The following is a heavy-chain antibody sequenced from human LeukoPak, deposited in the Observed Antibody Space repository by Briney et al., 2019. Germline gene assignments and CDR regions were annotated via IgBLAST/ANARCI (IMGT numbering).Heavy chain of an antibody. CDR2: IRYDGSNK. CDR1: GFTFSSYG. CDR3: ARDPLIGSTYTTAWGY. J-gene: IGHJ4*02. Sequence: GGSLRLSCAASGFTFSSYGMHWVRQAPGKGLEWVAFIRYDGSNKYYADSVKGRFTISRDNAKNSLYLQMNSLRAEDTAVYYCARDPLIGSTYTTAWGYWGQGTLVTVSS. D-gene: IGHD2-2*01. V-gene: IGHV3-30*02.